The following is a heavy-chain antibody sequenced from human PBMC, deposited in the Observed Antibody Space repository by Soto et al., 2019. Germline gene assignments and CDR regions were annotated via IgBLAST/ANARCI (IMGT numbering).Heavy chain of an antibody. CDR3: ATVGTGSYNWFDP. CDR1: GFTFSSYW. Sequence: EVQLVESGGGLVQLGGSLRLSCAASGFTFSSYWMHWVRQAPGKGLVWVSRINSDGTTTTYADPVKGRFTISRDNAKNTVYLQMNSLRAEDTAVYYCATVGTGSYNWFDPWGRGTLVTVSS. J-gene: IGHJ5*02. CDR2: INSDGTTT. D-gene: IGHD1-26*01. V-gene: IGHV3-74*01.